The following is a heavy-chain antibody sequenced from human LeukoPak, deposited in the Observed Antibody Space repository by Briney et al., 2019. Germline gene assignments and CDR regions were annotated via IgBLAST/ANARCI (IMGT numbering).Heavy chain of an antibody. CDR3: ARDSDYGGIADYYYYGMDV. Sequence: SVKVSCKASGGTFSSYAISWVRQAPGQGLEWMGGIIPIFGTANYAQKFQGRVTITADESTSTAYMELSSLRSEDTAVYYCARDSDYGGIADYYYYGMDVWGQGTTVTVSS. CDR2: IIPIFGTA. V-gene: IGHV1-69*01. J-gene: IGHJ6*02. CDR1: GGTFSSYA. D-gene: IGHD4-23*01.